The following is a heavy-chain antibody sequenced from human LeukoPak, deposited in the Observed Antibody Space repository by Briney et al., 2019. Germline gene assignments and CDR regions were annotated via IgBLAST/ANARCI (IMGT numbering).Heavy chain of an antibody. J-gene: IGHJ4*02. CDR2: ISGSGTNT. CDR1: GFTFSSYG. D-gene: IGHD3-22*01. Sequence: GGSLRLSCAASGFTFSSYGMSWVRQAPGKGLEWVSGISGSGTNTNYADSVKGRFTISRDNSKNTLYLQMNSLRAEDTAVYYCAKESRYYYDSSGYYPQRNYFDYWGQGTLVTVSS. CDR3: AKESRYYYDSSGYYPQRNYFDY. V-gene: IGHV3-23*01.